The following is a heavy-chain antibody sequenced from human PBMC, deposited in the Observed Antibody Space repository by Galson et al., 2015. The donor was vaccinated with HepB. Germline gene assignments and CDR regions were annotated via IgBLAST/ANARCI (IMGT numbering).Heavy chain of an antibody. CDR1: GYTFTSYD. V-gene: IGHV1-8*01. Sequence: SVKVSCKASGYTFTSYDITWVRQATGRGLEWMGWMNPNSGNTGYAQKFQGRVTMTRDTSISTAYMELSSLRSEDTAVYYCARVAQDSSGYYGYWGQGTLVTVSS. CDR3: ARVAQDSSGYYGY. CDR2: MNPNSGNT. J-gene: IGHJ4*02. D-gene: IGHD3-22*01.